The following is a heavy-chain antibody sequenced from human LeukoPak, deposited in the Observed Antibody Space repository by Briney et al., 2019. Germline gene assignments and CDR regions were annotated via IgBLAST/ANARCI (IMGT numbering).Heavy chain of an antibody. CDR3: AKPGDIAVAGPEYFQH. CDR1: GFTFSSYG. Sequence: GGSLRLSCAASGFTFSSYGMHWVRQAPGKGLEWVAVISYDGSNKYYADSVKGRFTISRDNSKNTLYLQMNSLRAEDTAVYYCAKPGDIAVAGPEYFQHWGQGTLVTVSS. J-gene: IGHJ1*01. CDR2: ISYDGSNK. V-gene: IGHV3-30*18. D-gene: IGHD6-19*01.